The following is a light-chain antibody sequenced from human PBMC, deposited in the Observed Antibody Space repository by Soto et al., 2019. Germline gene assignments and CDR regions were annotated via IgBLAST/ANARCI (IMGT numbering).Light chain of an antibody. J-gene: IGKJ4*01. CDR3: QQLSRYPLT. Sequence: DIQMTQSPSALSGSVGDRATITCRASQALSNYLAWNQQKPGKAPDLLISSASTLQSGVPSRFSGSGSETEFSLTIRALQPEDFATYYCQQLSRYPLTFGGGTKVDIK. CDR1: QALSNY. CDR2: SAS. V-gene: IGKV1-9*01.